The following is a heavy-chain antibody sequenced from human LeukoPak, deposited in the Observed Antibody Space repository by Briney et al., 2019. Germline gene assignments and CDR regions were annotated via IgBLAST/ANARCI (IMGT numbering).Heavy chain of an antibody. V-gene: IGHV3-23*01. CDR3: AKNSGGSCYSHLDH. CDR1: GFTFSNYA. J-gene: IGHJ4*02. D-gene: IGHD2-15*01. Sequence: GGSLRLSCAASGFTFSNYAMSWVRQAPGKGLEWVSVICGSGGSTYYADSVKGRFTISRDNSKNTLYLQMNNLRVEDTAVYYCAKNSGGSCYSHLDHWGQGTLVTVSS. CDR2: ICGSGGST.